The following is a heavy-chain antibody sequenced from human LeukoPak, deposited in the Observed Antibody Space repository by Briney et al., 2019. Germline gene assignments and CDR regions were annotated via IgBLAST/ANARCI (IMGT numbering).Heavy chain of an antibody. CDR3: ARGVPVLRYFDWLSPPAKNYALDY. CDR2: INHSGST. V-gene: IGHV4-34*01. D-gene: IGHD3-9*01. J-gene: IGHJ4*02. Sequence: SETLSLTCAVYGGSFSGYYWSRIRQPPGKGLEWIGEINHSGSTNYNPSLKSRVTISVDTSKNQFSLKLSSVTAADTAVYYCARGVPVLRYFDWLSPPAKNYALDYWGQGTLVTVSS. CDR1: GGSFSGYY.